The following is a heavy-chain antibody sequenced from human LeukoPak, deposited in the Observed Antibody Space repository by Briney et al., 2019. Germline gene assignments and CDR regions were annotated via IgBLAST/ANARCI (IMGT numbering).Heavy chain of an antibody. CDR1: GGSISHYY. Sequence: SETLSLTCAVYGGSISHYYWSWIRQSLGKGLECIGEINHSGSTSYNPSLKSRVTISVDTSKNQISLKLNSVTAADTAVYYCGRDSRGPDYWGQGTLVTVSS. J-gene: IGHJ4*02. CDR2: INHSGST. D-gene: IGHD3-22*01. V-gene: IGHV4-34*01. CDR3: GRDSRGPDY.